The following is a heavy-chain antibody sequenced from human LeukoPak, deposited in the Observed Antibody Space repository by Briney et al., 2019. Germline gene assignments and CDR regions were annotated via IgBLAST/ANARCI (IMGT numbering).Heavy chain of an antibody. D-gene: IGHD1-7*01. CDR3: ARDGLELGVVYYFDY. CDR2: ISAYNGNT. Sequence: ASVKVSCKASGYTFTSYGISWVRQAPGQGLEWMGWISAYNGNTNYAQKLQGRVTMTTDTSTSTAYMELRSLRSDDTAVYYCARDGLELGVVYYFDYWGQGTLVTVSS. CDR1: GYTFTSYG. V-gene: IGHV1-18*01. J-gene: IGHJ4*02.